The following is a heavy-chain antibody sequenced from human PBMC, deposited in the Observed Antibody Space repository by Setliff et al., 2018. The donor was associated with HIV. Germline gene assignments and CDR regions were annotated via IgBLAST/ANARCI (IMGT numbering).Heavy chain of an antibody. V-gene: IGHV1-18*01. CDR2: ISAYIGDT. CDR1: GYPFDSYG. J-gene: IGHJ4*02. Sequence: ASVKVSCKTSGYPFDSYGIRWVRQAPGQGLEWMGWISAYIGDTKYAQRFQGRVTMTTDPSTPTAYMELRSLKSEDTAVYYCARAVGGSNYFDYSGYQDFWGQGTRVTVSS. CDR3: ARAVGGSNYFDYSGYQDF. D-gene: IGHD3-22*01.